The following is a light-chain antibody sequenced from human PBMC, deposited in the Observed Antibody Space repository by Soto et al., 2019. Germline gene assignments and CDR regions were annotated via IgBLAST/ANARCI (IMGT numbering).Light chain of an antibody. CDR2: NTY. CDR3: LLYYGGAQV. J-gene: IGLJ2*01. CDR1: TGALTSDYY. Sequence: QSVVTQEPSLTVSPGGTVTLTCASSTGALTSDYYPNWFQQKPGQVPRALIYNTYNKYSWTPARFSGSLLGGKAALTLSGVQPEDEADYYCLLYYGGAQVFGGGTQLTVL. V-gene: IGLV7-43*01.